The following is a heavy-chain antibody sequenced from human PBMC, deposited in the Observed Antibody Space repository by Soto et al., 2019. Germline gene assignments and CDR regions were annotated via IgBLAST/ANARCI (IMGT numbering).Heavy chain of an antibody. CDR3: TRDRGRRYNDGRGYYYSAY. D-gene: IGHD3-22*01. Sequence: DLEQSGAEVKKPGSSVKVSCKASGGTFSSYAISWVRQAPGQGLEWMGGFIPIFGTTNYAQKFQGRVTITADESTSTAYMELSSLRSEDTAVYYCTRDRGRRYNDGRGYYYSAYWGQGTLVTVSS. V-gene: IGHV1-69*01. CDR2: FIPIFGTT. CDR1: GGTFSSYA. J-gene: IGHJ4*02.